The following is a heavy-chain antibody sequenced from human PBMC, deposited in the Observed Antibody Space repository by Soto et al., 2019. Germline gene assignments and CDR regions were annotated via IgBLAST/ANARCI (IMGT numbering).Heavy chain of an antibody. V-gene: IGHV3-23*01. J-gene: IGHJ5*02. CDR1: GFTFSSYA. CDR2: ISGSGGST. CDR3: AKDRDQIVSPLSWFDP. Sequence: EVQLLESGGGLVQPGGSLRLSCAASGFTFSSYAMSWVRQAPGKGLEGVSAISGSGGSTYYADSVKGRFTISRDNSKNTLYLQMNSLRAEDTAVYYCAKDRDQIVSPLSWFDPWGQGTLVTVSS. D-gene: IGHD3-22*01.